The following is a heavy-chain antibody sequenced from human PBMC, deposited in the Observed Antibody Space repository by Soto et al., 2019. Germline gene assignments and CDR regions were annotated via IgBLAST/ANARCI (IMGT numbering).Heavy chain of an antibody. V-gene: IGHV4-34*01. CDR1: GGSFSGYC. Sequence: SETLSLTCAVYGGSFSGYCWGWIRQPPGKGLEWIGEISHTGSTRYNPSFKSRVTISLDTSKSQFSLKLTSLTAADTAVYYCARGRINGGRNDVFDIWGRGTMVTVSS. CDR3: ARGRINGGRNDVFDI. CDR2: ISHTGST. D-gene: IGHD2-8*01. J-gene: IGHJ3*02.